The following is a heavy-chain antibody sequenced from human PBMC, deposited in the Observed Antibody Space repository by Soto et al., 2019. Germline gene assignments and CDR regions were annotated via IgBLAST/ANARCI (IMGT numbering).Heavy chain of an antibody. V-gene: IGHV2-70*01. Sequence: GPTLVNPTQTLTLTCTFSGFSLSTSGMCVSWIRQPPGKALEWLALIDWDDDKYYSTSLKTRLTISKDTSKNQVVLTMTNMDPVDTATYYCARMRGSYYYYYGMDVWGQGTTVTVSS. CDR1: GFSLSTSGMC. CDR3: ARMRGSYYYYYGMDV. D-gene: IGHD3-10*01. J-gene: IGHJ6*02. CDR2: IDWDDDK.